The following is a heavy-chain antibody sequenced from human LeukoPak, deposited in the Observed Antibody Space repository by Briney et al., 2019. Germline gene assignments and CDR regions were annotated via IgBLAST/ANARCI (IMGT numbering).Heavy chain of an antibody. CDR3: ARDHHRRLYDSQARDTFDF. CDR1: GFTFSNYA. J-gene: IGHJ3*01. Sequence: GGSLRLSCAASGFTFSNYAMSWVRQAPGKGLEWVSSISSSSSYIYYADSVKGRFTISRDNSKNSLYLQMNSLRAEDTAVYYCARDHHRRLYDSQARDTFDFWGQGTMVTVSS. V-gene: IGHV3-21*01. CDR2: ISSSSSYI. D-gene: IGHD3-22*01.